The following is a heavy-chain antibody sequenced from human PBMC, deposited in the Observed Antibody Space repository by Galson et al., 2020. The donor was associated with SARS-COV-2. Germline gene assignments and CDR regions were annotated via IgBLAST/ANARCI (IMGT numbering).Heavy chain of an antibody. CDR3: TRAGESAPNDAFDI. V-gene: IGHV3-49*03. D-gene: IGHD3-16*01. CDR1: GFTFGDYA. Sequence: GGSLRLSCTASGFTFGDYAMSWFRQAPGKGLEWVGFIRSNAYGGTTEYAASVKGRFTISRDDSKSIAYLQMNSLKTEDTAVYYCTRAGESAPNDAFDIWGQGTMVTVSS. CDR2: IRSNAYGGTT. J-gene: IGHJ3*02.